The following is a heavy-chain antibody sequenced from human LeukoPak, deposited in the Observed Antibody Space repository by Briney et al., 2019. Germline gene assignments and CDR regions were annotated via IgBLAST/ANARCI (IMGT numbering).Heavy chain of an antibody. CDR3: ARDHPSITMVRGVIITPFDY. D-gene: IGHD3-10*01. Sequence: SVKVSCKAPGGTFSSYAISWVRQAPGQGLEWMGRIIPILGIANYAQKFQGRVTITADKSTSTAYMELSSLRSEDTAVYYCARDHPSITMVRGVIITPFDYWGQGTLVTVSS. CDR1: GGTFSSYA. CDR2: IIPILGIA. J-gene: IGHJ4*02. V-gene: IGHV1-69*04.